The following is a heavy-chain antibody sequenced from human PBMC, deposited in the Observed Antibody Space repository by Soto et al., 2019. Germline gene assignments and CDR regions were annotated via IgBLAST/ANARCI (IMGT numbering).Heavy chain of an antibody. D-gene: IGHD1-20*01. V-gene: IGHV5-51*04. CDR3: ARRAWGIKPDY. J-gene: IGHJ4*02. CDR1: GYTFTYYW. CDR2: IHPGDSDT. Sequence: ESLKISCQRSGYTFTYYWIVWVRQMPGKGVAWLEIIHPGDSDTRYSPSFKGQVTISGDKPINTAYLQWSSLNAPDTAMYSCARRAWGIKPDYWGKGTQVTVSS.